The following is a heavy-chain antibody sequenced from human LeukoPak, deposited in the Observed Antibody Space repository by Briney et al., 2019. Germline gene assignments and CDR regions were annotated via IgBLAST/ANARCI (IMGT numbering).Heavy chain of an antibody. CDR1: GFTFDDYA. J-gene: IGHJ4*02. V-gene: IGHV3-9*01. CDR3: AKASEQWLGLDY. D-gene: IGHD6-19*01. CDR2: ISWNSGSI. Sequence: GGSLRLSCAASGFTFDDYAMHWVRQATGKGLEWVSGISWNSGSIGYADSVKGRFTISRDNAKNSLYLQMNSLRAEDTALYYCAKASEQWLGLDYWGQGTLVTVSS.